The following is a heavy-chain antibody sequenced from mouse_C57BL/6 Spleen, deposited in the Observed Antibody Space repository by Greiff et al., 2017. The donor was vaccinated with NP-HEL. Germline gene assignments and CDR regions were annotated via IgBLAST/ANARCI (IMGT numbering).Heavy chain of an antibody. CDR2: IYPGDGDT. Sequence: VQLQQSGPELVKPGASVKISCKASGYAFSSSWMNWVKQRPGKGLEWIGRIYPGDGDTNYNGKFKGKATLTADKSSSTAYMQLSSLTSEDSAVYFCANYYGSSQPGYWGQGTTLTVSS. CDR3: ANYYGSSQPGY. V-gene: IGHV1-82*01. D-gene: IGHD1-1*01. CDR1: GYAFSSSW. J-gene: IGHJ2*01.